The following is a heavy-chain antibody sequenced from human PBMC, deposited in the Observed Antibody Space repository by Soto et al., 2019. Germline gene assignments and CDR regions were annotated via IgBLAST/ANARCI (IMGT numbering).Heavy chain of an antibody. CDR3: ARGHYGSGSYAYWYFDL. CDR2: INHSGST. V-gene: IGHV4-34*01. CDR1: GGSFSGYY. Sequence: SETLSLTCAVYGGSFSGYYWSWIRQPPGKGLEWIGEINHSGSTNYNPSLKSRVTISVDTSKNQFSLKLSSVTAADTAVYYCARGHYGSGSYAYWYFDLWGRGTLVTVSS. D-gene: IGHD3-10*01. J-gene: IGHJ2*01.